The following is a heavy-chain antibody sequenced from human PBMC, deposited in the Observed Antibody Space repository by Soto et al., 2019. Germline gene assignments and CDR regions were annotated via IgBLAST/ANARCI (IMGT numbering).Heavy chain of an antibody. CDR1: GFTFSTYG. CDR3: AKVSVSLSQHHLYGMDV. CDR2: ILYDGKNK. Sequence: GGSLRLSCAASGFTFSTYGMHWVRQAPGKGLEWVAVILYDGKNKDYADSVKGRFTLSRDNSKNTLYLQMNSLRVEDTAVYYCAKVSVSLSQHHLYGMDVRGPGIFVTVSS. J-gene: IGHJ6*02. D-gene: IGHD1-26*01. V-gene: IGHV3-30*18.